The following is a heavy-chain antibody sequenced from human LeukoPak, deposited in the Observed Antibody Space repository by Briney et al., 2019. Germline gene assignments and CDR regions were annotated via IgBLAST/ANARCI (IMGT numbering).Heavy chain of an antibody. Sequence: GASVKVSCKASGGTFSSYAISWVRQAPGQGLEWMGGIILIFGTANYAQKFQGRVTITADESTSTAYMERSSLRSEDTAVYYCASVFLQLDAWGQGTLVTVSS. CDR2: IILIFGTA. J-gene: IGHJ5*02. CDR3: ASVFLQLDA. CDR1: GGTFSSYA. D-gene: IGHD6-13*01. V-gene: IGHV1-69*13.